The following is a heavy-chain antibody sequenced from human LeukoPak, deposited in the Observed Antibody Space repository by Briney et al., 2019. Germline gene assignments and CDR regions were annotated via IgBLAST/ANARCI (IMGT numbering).Heavy chain of an antibody. D-gene: IGHD3-22*01. V-gene: IGHV4-39*07. CDR1: GGSISSSSYY. Sequence: IPSETLSLTCTVSGGSISSSSYYWGWIRQPPGKGLEWIGSIYHSGSTYYNPSLKSRVTISVDTSKNQFSLKLSSVTAADTAVYYCASSLNLLQHLDYWGQGTLVTVSS. CDR3: ASSLNLLQHLDY. CDR2: IYHSGST. J-gene: IGHJ4*02.